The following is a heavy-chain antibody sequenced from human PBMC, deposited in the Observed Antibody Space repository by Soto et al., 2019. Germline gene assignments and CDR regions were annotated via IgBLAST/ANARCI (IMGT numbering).Heavy chain of an antibody. CDR2: ISSGSSTI. CDR3: PRGTNTWPNWFDP. J-gene: IGHJ5*02. Sequence: EVHLVESGGGLVQPGGSLRLSCVVSGFTFSDYNMNWVRQAPGKGLEWLSYISSGSSTIYYADSVRGRFTISRDNAKNSLYLQMNSLRDKDTAVYYCPRGTNTWPNWFDPWGQGTLVIVSS. CDR1: GFTFSDYN. V-gene: IGHV3-48*02. D-gene: IGHD2-2*02.